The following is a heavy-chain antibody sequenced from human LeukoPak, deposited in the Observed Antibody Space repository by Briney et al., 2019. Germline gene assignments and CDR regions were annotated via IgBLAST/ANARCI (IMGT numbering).Heavy chain of an antibody. Sequence: SETLSLTCAVYGGSFSGYSWNWIRQPPVKGLEWIGEINHSGGTNYNPSLKSRVTISVDTSKNQFSLRLSSVTAADTAVYYCARTFGDYYYDSSGYYSFDYWGQGTLVTVSS. CDR2: INHSGGT. V-gene: IGHV4-34*01. CDR1: GGSFSGYS. D-gene: IGHD3-22*01. J-gene: IGHJ4*02. CDR3: ARTFGDYYYDSSGYYSFDY.